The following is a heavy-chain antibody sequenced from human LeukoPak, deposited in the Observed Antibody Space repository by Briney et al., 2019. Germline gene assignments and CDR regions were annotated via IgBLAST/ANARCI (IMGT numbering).Heavy chain of an antibody. CDR3: ARVYYDSTGYPGGIDC. CDR2: LSSDGSNK. Sequence: GGSLRLSCEASGFTFKDYAMQWVRQAPGKGLEWVAILSSDGSNKYYAESVKDRFTISRDNSKNTLYLQMNSLRPEDTAVYYCARVYYDSTGYPGGIDCWGHGTLVTVSS. V-gene: IGHV3-30-3*01. J-gene: IGHJ4*01. CDR1: GFTFKDYA. D-gene: IGHD3-22*01.